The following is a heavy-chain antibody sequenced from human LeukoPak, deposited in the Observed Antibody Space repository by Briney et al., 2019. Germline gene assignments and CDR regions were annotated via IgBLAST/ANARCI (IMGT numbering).Heavy chain of an antibody. CDR1: GFTLSKHP. Sequence: GGSLRLSCAASGFTLSKHPMYWVRQAPGKGLEWVSSLSDTGDSRHYADSVKGRFTISRDSARSALYLQMNSLRAEDTAVYYCAKGDCASGSCYFDDWGQGSQITVSS. V-gene: IGHV3-23*01. D-gene: IGHD2-8*01. CDR2: LSDTGDSR. J-gene: IGHJ4*02. CDR3: AKGDCASGSCYFDD.